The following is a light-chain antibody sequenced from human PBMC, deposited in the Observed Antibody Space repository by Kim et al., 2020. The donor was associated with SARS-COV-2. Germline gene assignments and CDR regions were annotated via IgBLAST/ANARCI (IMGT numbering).Light chain of an antibody. CDR2: GNT. J-gene: IGLJ3*02. V-gene: IGLV1-40*01. CDR1: SSNIGAYYD. Sequence: QGVTISCTGSSSNIGAYYDVHWYQQLPGTAPKLLIHGNTNRPSGVPDRFSGSKSGTSASLDITGLQAEDEAVYYCQSYDRSLSGSVFGGGTQLTVL. CDR3: QSYDRSLSGSV.